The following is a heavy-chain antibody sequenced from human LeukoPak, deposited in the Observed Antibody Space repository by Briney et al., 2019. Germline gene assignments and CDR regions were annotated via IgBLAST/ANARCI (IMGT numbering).Heavy chain of an antibody. J-gene: IGHJ4*02. Sequence: SETQSLTCTVSGGSISSSSYYCGWIRQPPGKGLEWIGYIYYSGSTNYKPSLKSRVTISVDTSKNQFSLKLSSVTAADTAVYYCARVTGYIIEDYFDYWGQGTLVTVSS. D-gene: IGHD6-13*01. CDR1: GGSISSSSYY. CDR2: IYYSGST. CDR3: ARVTGYIIEDYFDY. V-gene: IGHV4-61*05.